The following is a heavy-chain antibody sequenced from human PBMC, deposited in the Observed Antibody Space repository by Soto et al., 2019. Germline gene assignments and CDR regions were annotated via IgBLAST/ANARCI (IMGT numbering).Heavy chain of an antibody. V-gene: IGHV3-15*07. CDR1: GFTFSNAW. D-gene: IGHD5-12*01. Sequence: EVQLVESGGGLVKPGGYLRLSCAASGFTFSNAWMNWVRQAPGKGLEWVGRIKSKTDGGTTDYAAPVKGRFTISRDDSKNELYLQMNSLKTADTAVYYCTTDATPHWLRFTRYYYYGMDVCGQGTTVTVYS. J-gene: IGHJ6*02. CDR3: TTDATPHWLRFTRYYYYGMDV. CDR2: IKSKTDGGTT.